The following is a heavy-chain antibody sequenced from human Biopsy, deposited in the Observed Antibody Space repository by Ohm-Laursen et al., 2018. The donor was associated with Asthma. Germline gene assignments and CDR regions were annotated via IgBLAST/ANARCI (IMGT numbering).Heavy chain of an antibody. CDR1: GASITTSPSY. CDR2: IYYSGET. CDR3: ARNLPGYTYGPFED. V-gene: IGHV4-31*01. D-gene: IGHD5-18*01. Sequence: SQTLSLTWTVSGASITTSPSYWSWLRLLPGKGLEWIGCIYYSGETFFNPSLKNPLFMSLDSSKNQFSLKMHSVTVADTAVYFCARNLPGYTYGPFEDWGQGTLVTVSS. J-gene: IGHJ4*01.